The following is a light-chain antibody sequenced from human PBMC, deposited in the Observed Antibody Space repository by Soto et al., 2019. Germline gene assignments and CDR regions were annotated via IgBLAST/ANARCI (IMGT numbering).Light chain of an antibody. CDR3: QQYVSSPWA. Sequence: EIVSAQSPGTLSLSPGERATLSCRASQSVTNSFLAWYQQKPGQAPRLLLYGASRRATGIPDRFTGSGSGTDFTLTISRLEPEDFAVYYCQQYVSSPWAFGQGTKVEI. CDR1: QSVTNSF. V-gene: IGKV3-20*01. CDR2: GAS. J-gene: IGKJ1*01.